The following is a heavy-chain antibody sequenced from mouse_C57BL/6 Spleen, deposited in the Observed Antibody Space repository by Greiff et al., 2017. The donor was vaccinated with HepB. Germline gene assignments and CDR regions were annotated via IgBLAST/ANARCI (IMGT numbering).Heavy chain of an antibody. CDR1: GYTFTSYW. J-gene: IGHJ3*01. V-gene: IGHV1-55*01. CDR2: IYPGSGST. Sequence: VQLQQSGAELVKPGASVKMSCKASGYTFTSYWITWVKQRPGQGLEWIGDIYPGSGSTNYNEKFKSKATLTVDTSSSTAYMQLSSLTSEDSAVYYCARYYYGSSPFAYWGQGTLVTVSA. D-gene: IGHD1-1*01. CDR3: ARYYYGSSPFAY.